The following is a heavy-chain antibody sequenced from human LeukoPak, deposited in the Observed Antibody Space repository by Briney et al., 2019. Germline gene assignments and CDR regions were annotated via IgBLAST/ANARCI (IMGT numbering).Heavy chain of an antibody. CDR3: ARYYTWYSHGFDY. CDR1: GFTFSSYS. Sequence: GGSLRLSCAASGFTFSSYSMSWVRQAPGKGLEWVSSISSSSSYIYYADSVKGRFTISRDNAKNSLYLQMNSLRAEDMAVYYCARYYTWYSHGFDYWGQGTLVTVST. CDR2: ISSSSSYI. D-gene: IGHD5-18*01. V-gene: IGHV3-21*01. J-gene: IGHJ4*02.